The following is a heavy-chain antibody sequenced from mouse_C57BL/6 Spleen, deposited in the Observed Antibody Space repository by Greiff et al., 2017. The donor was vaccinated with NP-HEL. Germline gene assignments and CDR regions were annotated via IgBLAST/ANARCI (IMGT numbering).Heavy chain of an antibody. CDR3: ARPQLGQDAMDY. J-gene: IGHJ4*01. V-gene: IGHV2-2*01. CDR1: GFSLPSYG. CDR2: IWSGCST. Sequence: VPLVESGPGLVQPSQSLSITCTVSGFSLPSYGVHCVRPSPGKGLEWLGVIWSGCSTDSTAAFISRLSISKDNSKSQVFVKMNSLQADDTAIYYCARPQLGQDAMDYWGQGTSVTVSS. D-gene: IGHD4-1*02.